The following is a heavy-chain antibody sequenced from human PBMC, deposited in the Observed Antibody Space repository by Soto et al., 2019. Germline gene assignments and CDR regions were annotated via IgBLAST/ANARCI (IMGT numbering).Heavy chain of an antibody. Sequence: QVQLVQSGAEVKKPGASVKVSCKASGYTFTSYSISWVRQAPGQGLEWMGWISAYNGNTYHARKIQGRVTMTTDTATSTAYMELRSLRSDDTAVYYCARDVGYGLIDYWGQGTLVTVSS. J-gene: IGHJ4*02. CDR3: ARDVGYGLIDY. CDR1: GYTFTSYS. V-gene: IGHV1-18*01. CDR2: ISAYNGNT. D-gene: IGHD5-18*01.